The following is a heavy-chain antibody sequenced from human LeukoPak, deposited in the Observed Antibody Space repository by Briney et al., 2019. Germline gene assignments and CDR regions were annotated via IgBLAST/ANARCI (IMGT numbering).Heavy chain of an antibody. CDR1: GGSISSGDYY. CDR3: ARVYYYDSSGYPD. J-gene: IGHJ4*02. D-gene: IGHD3-22*01. Sequence: PSQTLSLTCTVSGGSISSGDYYWSWIRQPPGKGLEWIGYIYYSGSTYYNPSLKSRVTISVDTSKNQFSLKLSSVTAADAAVYYCARVYYYDSSGYPDWGQGTLVTVSS. CDR2: IYYSGST. V-gene: IGHV4-30-4*01.